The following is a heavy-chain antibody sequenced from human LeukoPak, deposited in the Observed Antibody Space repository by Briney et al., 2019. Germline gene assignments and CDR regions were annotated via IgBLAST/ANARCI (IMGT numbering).Heavy chain of an antibody. CDR3: ARVGPTTMLYHYYYGMDA. CDR2: INAGNGNT. V-gene: IGHV1-3*01. Sequence: EASLKVSCKPSRGTFSSYAISWVRQAPGQRLEWMGWINAGNGNTKYSQKFQGRVTVTRDTSPRTAYMELSSLRFEDSAVYYCARVGPTTMLYHYYYGMDAWGQGTTVTVSS. D-gene: IGHD1-1*01. CDR1: RGTFSSYA. J-gene: IGHJ6*02.